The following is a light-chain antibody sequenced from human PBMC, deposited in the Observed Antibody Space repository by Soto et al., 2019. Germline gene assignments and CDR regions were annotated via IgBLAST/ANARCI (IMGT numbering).Light chain of an antibody. CDR1: TGDIGTYDH. Sequence: QSALTQPPSASGSPGQSVTISCAGSTGDIGTYDHVSWYQQHPGKAPKLHIYEVTKRPSGVPDRFSGSKSGNTASLTISGLQAEDEADYYCCSYAGNYIYVFGTGTKLTVL. J-gene: IGLJ1*01. V-gene: IGLV2-8*01. CDR3: CSYAGNYIYV. CDR2: EVT.